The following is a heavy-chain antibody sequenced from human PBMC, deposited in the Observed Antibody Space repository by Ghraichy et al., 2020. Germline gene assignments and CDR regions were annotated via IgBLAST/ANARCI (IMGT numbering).Heavy chain of an antibody. J-gene: IGHJ4*02. V-gene: IGHV3-23*01. CDR3: ARRGAPAAMFYFDY. Sequence: SLRLSCAASGFTFSSYGMHWVRQASGKGLEWVSGISGSGTSTYYADSVKGRFSISRDKSKNTVYLQMNSLRAEDTAVYYCARRGAPAAMFYFDYWGQGPLVPVSS. CDR2: ISGSGTST. CDR1: GFTFSSYG. D-gene: IGHD2-2*01.